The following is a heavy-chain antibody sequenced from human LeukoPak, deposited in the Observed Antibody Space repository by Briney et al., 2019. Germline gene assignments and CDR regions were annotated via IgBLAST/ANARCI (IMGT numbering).Heavy chain of an antibody. CDR2: IYTSGST. D-gene: IGHD3-22*01. V-gene: IGHV4-61*02. J-gene: IGHJ4*02. Sequence: PSQTLSLTCTVSGGSISSGSYCWSWIRQPAGKGLEWIGRIYTSGSTNYNPSLKSRVTISVDTSKNQFSLKLSSVTAADTAVYYCARDPSWEYYDSSGYYYVWGQGTLVTVSS. CDR1: GGSISSGSYC. CDR3: ARDPSWEYYDSSGYYYV.